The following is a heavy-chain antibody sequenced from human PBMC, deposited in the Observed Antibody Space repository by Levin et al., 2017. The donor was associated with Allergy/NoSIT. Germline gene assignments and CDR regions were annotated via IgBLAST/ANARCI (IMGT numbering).Heavy chain of an antibody. D-gene: IGHD2-15*01. CDR1: GGSISSSISY. CDR3: ANFLLRDWYFDL. CDR2: IYYSGTT. V-gene: IGHV4-39*01. Sequence: SQTLSLTCTVSGGSISSSISYWGWIRQPPGKGLEWIGSIYYSGTTYYNPSLKSRVTISVDTSKNQFSLKLSSVTAADTAVYYCANFLLRDWYFDLWGRGTLVTVSS. J-gene: IGHJ2*01.